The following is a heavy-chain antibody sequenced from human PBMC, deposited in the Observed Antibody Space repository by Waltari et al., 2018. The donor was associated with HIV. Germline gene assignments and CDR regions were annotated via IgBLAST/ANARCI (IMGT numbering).Heavy chain of an antibody. CDR3: ARGKIVGATDAFDI. J-gene: IGHJ3*02. D-gene: IGHD1-26*01. V-gene: IGHV1-8*01. CDR2: MNPNSGNT. Sequence: ATGQGLEWMGWMNPNSGNTGYAQKFQGRVTMTRNTSISTAYMELSSLRSEDTAVYYCARGKIVGATDAFDIWGQGTMVTVSS.